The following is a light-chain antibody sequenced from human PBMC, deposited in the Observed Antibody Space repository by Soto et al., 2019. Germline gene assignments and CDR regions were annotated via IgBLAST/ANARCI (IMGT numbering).Light chain of an antibody. CDR1: DTDVGGYNY. Sequence: QSVLSQPASVSGSPGQSITISCTGTDTDVGGYNYVSWYQHHPGKAPRLMIYEVSSRPSGVSNRFSGSKSGNTASLTISGLQAEDEADYYCSSYTITSPYVFGTGTQLTVL. V-gene: IGLV2-14*01. J-gene: IGLJ1*01. CDR2: EVS. CDR3: SSYTITSPYV.